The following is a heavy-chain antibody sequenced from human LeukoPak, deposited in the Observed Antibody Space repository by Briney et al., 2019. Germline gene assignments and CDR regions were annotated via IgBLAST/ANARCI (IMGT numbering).Heavy chain of an antibody. Sequence: SETLSLTCTVSGGSISSYYWSWIRQPPGRGLEWIGYVYYSGSTNYNPSLKSRVTISVDTSKNQFSLKLSSVTAADTAVYYCAREEPYSYYYDSSGYYRGWFDPWGQGTLVTVSS. CDR2: VYYSGST. J-gene: IGHJ5*02. CDR1: GGSISSYY. CDR3: AREEPYSYYYDSSGYYRGWFDP. V-gene: IGHV4-59*01. D-gene: IGHD3-22*01.